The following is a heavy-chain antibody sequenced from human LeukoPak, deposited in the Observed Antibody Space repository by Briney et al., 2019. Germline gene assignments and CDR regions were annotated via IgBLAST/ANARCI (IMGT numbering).Heavy chain of an antibody. Sequence: GGSLRLSCAASGFTFSSYAMSWVRQAPGKGLEWVSAISGSGGSTYYADSVKGRFTISRDNSKNTLYLQMNSLRAEDTAVHCCARVVVSSSWYYFDYWGQGTLVTVSS. CDR1: GFTFSSYA. V-gene: IGHV3-23*01. CDR3: ARVVVSSSWYYFDY. D-gene: IGHD6-13*01. J-gene: IGHJ4*02. CDR2: ISGSGGST.